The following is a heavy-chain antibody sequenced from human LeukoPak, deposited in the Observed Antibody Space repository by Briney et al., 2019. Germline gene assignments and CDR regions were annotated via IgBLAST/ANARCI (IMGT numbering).Heavy chain of an antibody. CDR1: GGSFSGYY. D-gene: IGHD6-19*01. J-gene: IGHJ4*02. CDR2: INHSGST. CDR3: AGGAVAGNY. Sequence: KPSETLSLTCGVYGGSFSGYYWSWIRQPPGKGLEWIGEINHSGSTNYNPSLKSRVTISVDTSKNQFSLKLSSVTAADTAVYYCAGGAVAGNYWGQGTLVTVSS. V-gene: IGHV4-34*01.